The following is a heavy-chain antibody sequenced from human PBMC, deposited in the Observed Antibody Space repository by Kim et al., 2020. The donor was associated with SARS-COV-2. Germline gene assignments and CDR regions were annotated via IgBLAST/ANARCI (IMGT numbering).Heavy chain of an antibody. CDR3: ARGDYDSSGYSSGWFDP. CDR2: IYHSGST. V-gene: IGHV4-30-2*01. CDR1: GGSISSGGYS. D-gene: IGHD3-22*01. J-gene: IGHJ5*02. Sequence: SETLSLTCAVSGGSISSGGYSWSWIRQPPGKGLEWIGYIYHSGSTYYNPSLKSRVTISVDRSKNQFSLKLSSVTAADTAVYFCARGDYDSSGYSSGWFDPWGQGTLVTVSS.